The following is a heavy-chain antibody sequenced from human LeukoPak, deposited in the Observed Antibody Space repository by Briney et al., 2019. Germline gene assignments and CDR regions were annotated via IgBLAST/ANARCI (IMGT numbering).Heavy chain of an antibody. V-gene: IGHV1-2*06. Sequence: ASVKVSRKASGYIFTDYYMHWVRQAPGQGREWMGRINPNSGGTHYAQKFEGRVTMTRETPISRAYMDVSRLRSDDAAVYLCARVGLRYFDWLLKEYYFDYWGQGTLVTVSS. D-gene: IGHD3-9*01. CDR3: ARVGLRYFDWLLKEYYFDY. CDR2: INPNSGGT. CDR1: GYIFTDYY. J-gene: IGHJ4*02.